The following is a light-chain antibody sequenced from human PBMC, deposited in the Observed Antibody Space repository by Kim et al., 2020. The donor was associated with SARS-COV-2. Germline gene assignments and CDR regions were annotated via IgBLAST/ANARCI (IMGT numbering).Light chain of an antibody. V-gene: IGLV6-57*03. Sequence: NFMLTQPHSVSESPGKTVIISCTRSSGSIASNYVQWYQQRPGSAPTTVIYEDNQRPSGVPDRFSGSIDSSSNSASLTISGLKTEDEADYYCQSYDSSNGGVFGGGTQLTVL. CDR1: SGSIASNY. CDR3: QSYDSSNGGV. J-gene: IGLJ3*02. CDR2: EDN.